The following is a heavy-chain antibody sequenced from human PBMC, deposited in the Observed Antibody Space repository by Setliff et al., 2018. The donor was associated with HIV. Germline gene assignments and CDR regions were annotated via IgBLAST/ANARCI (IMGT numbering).Heavy chain of an antibody. CDR3: ARQFSNSFDY. CDR1: GYTFTDYF. J-gene: IGHJ4*02. Sequence: ASVKVSCKSSGYTFTDYFMHWVRQAPGQGLEWMGWISPDNVNTRISQRFRGSVTMTRDRSINTAYMEFSGLTSDDTAVYYCARQFSNSFDYWGQGALVTVSS. V-gene: IGHV1-2*02. CDR2: ISPDNVNT. D-gene: IGHD7-27*01.